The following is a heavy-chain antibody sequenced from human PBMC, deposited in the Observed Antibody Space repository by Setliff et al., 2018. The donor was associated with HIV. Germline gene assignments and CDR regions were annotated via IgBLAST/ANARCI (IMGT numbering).Heavy chain of an antibody. J-gene: IGHJ2*01. D-gene: IGHD3-16*01. CDR2: INPNADHT. Sequence: ASVKVSCKASGYTFSSYDIYWVRQAPGQGLEWMGFINPNADHTGYAQKFQGRVTMTSDVTISTAYMELNTLTSDDTAVYFCARGWRVVWWYSDLWGRGTLVTVSS. CDR1: GYTFSSYD. CDR3: ARGWRVVWWYSDL. V-gene: IGHV1-8*01.